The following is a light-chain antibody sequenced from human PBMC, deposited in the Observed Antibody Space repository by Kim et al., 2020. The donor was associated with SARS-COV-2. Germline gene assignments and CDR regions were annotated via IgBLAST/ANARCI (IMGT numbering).Light chain of an antibody. J-gene: IGKJ2*01. CDR1: QSVSSN. CDR2: GAS. CDR3: QHYNNWPYT. V-gene: IGKV3-15*01. Sequence: SVSPGESATLSCRASQSVSSNLAWYQQKPGQAPRLLIYGASTRATGIPAMFSGSGSGTEFTLTISSLQSEDFVVYYCQHYNNWPYTFGLGTKLEI.